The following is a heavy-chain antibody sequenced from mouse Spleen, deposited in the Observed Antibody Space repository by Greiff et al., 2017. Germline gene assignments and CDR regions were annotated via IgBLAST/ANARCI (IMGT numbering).Heavy chain of an antibody. Sequence: VQLQQPGAELVKPGASVKLSCKASGYTFTSYWMHWVKQRPGQGLEWIGEIDPSDSYTNYNQKFKGKATLTVDKSSSTAYMQLSSLTSEDSAVYYCARWGGNWGQGTTLTVSS. V-gene: IGHV1-69*02. CDR1: GYTFTSYW. CDR2: IDPSDSYT. J-gene: IGHJ2*01. CDR3: ARWGGN.